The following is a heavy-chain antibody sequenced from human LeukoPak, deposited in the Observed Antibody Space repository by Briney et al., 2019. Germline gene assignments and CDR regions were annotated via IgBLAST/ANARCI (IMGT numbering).Heavy chain of an antibody. J-gene: IGHJ4*02. Sequence: ASVKVSCKASGYTFSGYYIHWVRQAPGQGLEWMGYSSPNSGGANSTQKFRGRVTMTRDTSISTAYMELTRLGSDDTAVYYCAREGDGLLSKDFDYWGQGTLVTVSS. CDR1: GYTFSGYY. CDR3: AREGDGLLSKDFDY. D-gene: IGHD2-15*01. CDR2: SSPNSGGA. V-gene: IGHV1-2*02.